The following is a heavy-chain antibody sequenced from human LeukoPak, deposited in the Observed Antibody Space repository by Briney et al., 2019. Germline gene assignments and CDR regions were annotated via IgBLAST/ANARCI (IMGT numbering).Heavy chain of an antibody. V-gene: IGHV4-4*07. Sequence: KSSETLSLTCTVSGGSISSYYWSWIRQPAGKGLEWIGRIYTSGSTNYNPSLKSRVTMSVDTSKNQFSLKLSSVTAADTAVYYCAREGKERGGSWFGINWFDPWGQGTLVTVSS. CDR2: IYTSGST. CDR3: AREGKERGGSWFGINWFDP. CDR1: GGSISSYY. J-gene: IGHJ5*02. D-gene: IGHD2-15*01.